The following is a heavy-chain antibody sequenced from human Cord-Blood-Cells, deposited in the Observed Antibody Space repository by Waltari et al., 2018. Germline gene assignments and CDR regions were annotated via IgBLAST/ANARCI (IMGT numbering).Heavy chain of an antibody. CDR1: GYSFTSYW. J-gene: IGHJ3*02. V-gene: IGHV5-51*01. CDR3: ARHVGANWGFFDAFDI. Sequence: EVQLVQSGAEVKKPGESLKISCKGSGYSFTSYWLGWVRQMPGKGLEWMGFIYPGDSDTIYSPSFQGQVTISADKSISTAYLQWSSLKASDTAMYYCARHVGANWGFFDAFDIWGQGTMVTVSS. CDR2: IYPGDSDT. D-gene: IGHD7-27*01.